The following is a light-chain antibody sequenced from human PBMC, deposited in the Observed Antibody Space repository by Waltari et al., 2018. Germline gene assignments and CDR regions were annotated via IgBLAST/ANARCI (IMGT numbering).Light chain of an antibody. J-gene: IGLJ1*01. CDR1: SNDVGGYGY. Sequence: QSALTQPASVSGSPGQLITISCTGTSNDVGGYGYVSWYQQYPGNTPKLIIYEVSYRPAGISTRFSGSKSGNTASLTISGLQAEDEADYYCSSHTATVPHVFGTGTRVTVV. CDR2: EVS. V-gene: IGLV2-14*01. CDR3: SSHTATVPHV.